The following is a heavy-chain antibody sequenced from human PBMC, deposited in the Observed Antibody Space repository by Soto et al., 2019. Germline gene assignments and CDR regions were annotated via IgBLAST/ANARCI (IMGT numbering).Heavy chain of an antibody. Sequence: SETLSLTCTVSGSSINSSGYYWGWIRQPPGKGLGWIGSMFYGVSTYYNPSLKSRVTVSVDTSKDQFSLNLRSVTAADTAVYYCARLPSRHLVDYWGQGTLVTVSS. J-gene: IGHJ4*02. V-gene: IGHV4-39*01. CDR1: GSSINSSGYY. D-gene: IGHD3-3*02. CDR2: MFYGVST. CDR3: ARLPSRHLVDY.